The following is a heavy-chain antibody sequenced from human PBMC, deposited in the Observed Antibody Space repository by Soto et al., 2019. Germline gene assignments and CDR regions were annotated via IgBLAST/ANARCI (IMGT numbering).Heavy chain of an antibody. CDR1: GDTVNNGDYF. V-gene: IGHV4-30-4*01. CDR2: IYFTGST. Sequence: SETLSLTCTVSGDTVNNGDYFWSWIRQSPGKGLEWLGYIYFTGSTYYSPSLKSRLHISMDKSKNHFSLEMTSVTVADTAVYFCARAAAAAVVAAFKRDFDTWGPGLLVTVSS. D-gene: IGHD6-25*01. J-gene: IGHJ5*02. CDR3: ARAAAAAVVAAFKRDFDT.